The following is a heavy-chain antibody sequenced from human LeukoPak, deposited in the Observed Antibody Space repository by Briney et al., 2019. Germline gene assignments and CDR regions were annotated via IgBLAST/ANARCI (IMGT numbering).Heavy chain of an antibody. J-gene: IGHJ6*03. Sequence: SETLSLTCTVSGGSISGYYWSWIRQPPGKGLEWIGYLHYSGSTNYNPSLKSRVTISVDTSTNQFSLKLSSVTAADTAVYYCARTTEGGYTYGYFYYYYMDVWGKGTTVTISS. D-gene: IGHD5-18*01. CDR2: LHYSGST. CDR3: ARTTEGGYTYGYFYYYYMDV. CDR1: GGSISGYY. V-gene: IGHV4-59*01.